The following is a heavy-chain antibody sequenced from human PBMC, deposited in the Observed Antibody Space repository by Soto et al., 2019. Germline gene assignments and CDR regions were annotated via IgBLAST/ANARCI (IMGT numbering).Heavy chain of an antibody. Sequence: SETLSLTCTVSGGSISNYYWSWIRQPPGKGLEWIGYICNSGNTKYNPSLNSRVTISVDTSKNQISLRLSSATAADTAVYFCSRPNQGDYAFDIWGQGTLVTVSS. J-gene: IGHJ3*02. V-gene: IGHV4-59*01. CDR3: SRPNQGDYAFDI. CDR2: ICNSGNT. D-gene: IGHD2-21*02. CDR1: GGSISNYY.